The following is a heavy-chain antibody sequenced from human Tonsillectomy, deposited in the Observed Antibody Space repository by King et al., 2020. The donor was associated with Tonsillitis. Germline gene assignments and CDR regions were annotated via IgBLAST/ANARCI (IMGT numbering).Heavy chain of an antibody. V-gene: IGHV3-66*01. J-gene: IGHJ4*02. CDR3: VRGGVN. Sequence: VQLVESGGDLVQPGGSLRLSCAASGFTVSGDYMSWVRLAPGKGLEWVSVIYTGDKTSYADSVKGRFIISRDNSKNTVDLHMKSLRGEDTAVYYCVRGGVNWGQGTLVTVAS. CDR1: GFTVSGDY. D-gene: IGHD3-10*01. CDR2: IYTGDKT.